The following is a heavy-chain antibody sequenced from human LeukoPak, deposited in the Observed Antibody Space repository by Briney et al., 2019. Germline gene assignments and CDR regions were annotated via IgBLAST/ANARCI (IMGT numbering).Heavy chain of an antibody. CDR1: GYSFTSYW. D-gene: IGHD3-3*01. CDR2: IYPGDSDT. Sequence: GESQQISCKGSGYSFTSYWIGWVRQMPGKGLEWMGIIYPGDSDTRYSPSFQGQVTISADKSISTAYLQWSSLKASDTAMYYCARSYDFWSGYYTHWFDPWGQGTLVTVSS. J-gene: IGHJ5*02. CDR3: ARSYDFWSGYYTHWFDP. V-gene: IGHV5-51*01.